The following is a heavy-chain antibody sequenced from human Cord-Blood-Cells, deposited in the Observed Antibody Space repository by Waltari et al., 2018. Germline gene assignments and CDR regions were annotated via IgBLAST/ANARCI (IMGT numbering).Heavy chain of an antibody. CDR1: GGSFSGYY. V-gene: IGHV4-34*01. CDR2: INHSGST. J-gene: IGHJ5*02. Sequence: QVQLQQWGAGLLKPSETLSLTCAVYGGSFSGYYRSWIRQPPGKGLEWIGEINHSGSTNYNPSLKSRVTISVDTSKNQFSLKLSSVTAADTAVYYCARVDSSSWLNWFDPWGQGTLVTVSS. CDR3: ARVDSSSWLNWFDP. D-gene: IGHD6-13*01.